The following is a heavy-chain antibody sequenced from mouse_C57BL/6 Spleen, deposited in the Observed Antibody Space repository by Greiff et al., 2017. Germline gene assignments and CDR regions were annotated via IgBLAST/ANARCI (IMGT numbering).Heavy chain of an antibody. CDR1: GFSLTSYG. CDR3: ARNFDYFDY. CDR2: IWSGGST. Sequence: VKLVESGPGLVQPSQSLSITCTVSGFSLTSYGVHWVRQSPGKGLEWLGVIWSGGSTDYNAAFISRRSISKDNSKSQVFFKMNSLQADDTAIYYCARNFDYFDYWGQGTTLTVSS. J-gene: IGHJ2*01. V-gene: IGHV2-2*01.